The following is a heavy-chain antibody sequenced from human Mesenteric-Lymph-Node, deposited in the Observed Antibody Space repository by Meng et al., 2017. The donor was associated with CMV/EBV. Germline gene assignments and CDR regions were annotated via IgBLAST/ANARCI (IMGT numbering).Heavy chain of an antibody. CDR2: IYYNGNT. CDR1: GYSISSGYY. Sequence: SETLSLTCSVSGYSISSGYYWAWIRQSPGKGLEWIGRIYYNGNTYYNPSLRSRVTISVDTSKNQFSLKLSSVAAADTAVYFCARESSAGGSGSYYHFYGLDVWGQGTTVTVSS. V-gene: IGHV4-38-2*02. CDR3: ARESSAGGSGSYYHFYGLDV. J-gene: IGHJ6*02. D-gene: IGHD1-26*01.